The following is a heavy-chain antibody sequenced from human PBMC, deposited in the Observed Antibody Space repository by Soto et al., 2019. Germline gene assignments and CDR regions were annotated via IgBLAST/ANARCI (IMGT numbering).Heavy chain of an antibody. D-gene: IGHD3-10*01. J-gene: IGHJ4*02. CDR2: ISWNGAAT. CDR3: ANLPLYGSGFDC. CDR1: GFTFDDYA. Sequence: EAQLVESGGGLVQPGRSLRLSCVASGFTFDDYAIHWVRQAPGKGLEWVSGISWNGAATGYADSGKGRFTISRDNAKNSLYLQMSSLRTEDTAIYYCANLPLYGSGFDCWGQGTLVTVSS. V-gene: IGHV3-9*01.